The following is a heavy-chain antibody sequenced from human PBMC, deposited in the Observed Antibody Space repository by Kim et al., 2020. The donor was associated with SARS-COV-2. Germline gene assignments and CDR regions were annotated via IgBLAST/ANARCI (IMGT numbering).Heavy chain of an antibody. CDR2: SSGNGGST. Sequence: GGSLRLSCAASGFTFNSYAMNWVRQAPGRGLEWVSGSSGNGGSTYFADSVKGRFTISRDNFGDTLFLQMNSLRTEDTAVYYCAKGLSSSWLSDFDYWGRGTLVTVSS. J-gene: IGHJ4*02. V-gene: IGHV3-23*01. D-gene: IGHD6-13*01. CDR3: AKGLSSSWLSDFDY. CDR1: GFTFNSYA.